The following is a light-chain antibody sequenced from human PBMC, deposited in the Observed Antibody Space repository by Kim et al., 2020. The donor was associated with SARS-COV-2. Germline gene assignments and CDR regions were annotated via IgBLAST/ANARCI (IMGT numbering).Light chain of an antibody. V-gene: IGLV7-43*01. CDR2: STT. J-gene: IGLJ3*02. Sequence: QAVVTQEPSLTVSPGGTVTLTCASSTGAVTSGHYPNWFQQKPGQPPRALIYSTTKKHSWTPARVSGSLLGGKGALTLTGVQPDDEAEYYCLLLYSGAWVFGGGTQLTVL. CDR1: TGAVTSGHY. CDR3: LLLYSGAWV.